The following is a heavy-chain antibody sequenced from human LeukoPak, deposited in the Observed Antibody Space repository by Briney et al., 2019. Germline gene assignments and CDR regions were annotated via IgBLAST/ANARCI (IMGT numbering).Heavy chain of an antibody. CDR1: GYSISSGYY. J-gene: IGHJ4*02. V-gene: IGHV4-38-2*01. CDR2: IYHSGST. CDR3: ASGRGSTQFDF. Sequence: SETLSLTCAASGYSISSGYYWGWIRQPPGKGLEWIGSIYHSGSTYYNPSLKSRVTISVDTSKNQFSLKLRSVTAADTAVYYCASGRGSTQFDFWGQGTLVTVSS.